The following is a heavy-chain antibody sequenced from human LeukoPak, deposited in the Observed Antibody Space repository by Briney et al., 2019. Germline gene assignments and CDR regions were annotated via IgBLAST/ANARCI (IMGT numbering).Heavy chain of an antibody. D-gene: IGHD2-15*01. CDR3: ARDRTAYCSGGSCYYYGMDV. V-gene: IGHV3-7*01. Sequence: GGSLRLSCAASGFTFSSYWMSWVRQAPGKGLEWVANIKQDGSEKYYVDSVKGRFTISRDNAKNSLYLQMNSLRAEDTAVYYCARDRTAYCSGGSCYYYGMDVWGQGTMVTVSS. J-gene: IGHJ6*02. CDR1: GFTFSSYW. CDR2: IKQDGSEK.